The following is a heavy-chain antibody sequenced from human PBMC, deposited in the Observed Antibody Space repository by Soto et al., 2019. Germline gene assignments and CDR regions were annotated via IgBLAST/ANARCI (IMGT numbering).Heavy chain of an antibody. Sequence: QVQLVESGGGVVQPGRSLRLSCAASGFSVSSYGMHWVRQAPGKGLEWVAVIWYDGSNKYYADSVKGRFTISKDNSKNTLYLQMNNLRAEDTAVYFCARAPSFVWYIDYWGQGTLVTVSS. J-gene: IGHJ4*02. CDR1: GFSVSSYG. CDR3: ARAPSFVWYIDY. V-gene: IGHV3-33*01. D-gene: IGHD3-9*01. CDR2: IWYDGSNK.